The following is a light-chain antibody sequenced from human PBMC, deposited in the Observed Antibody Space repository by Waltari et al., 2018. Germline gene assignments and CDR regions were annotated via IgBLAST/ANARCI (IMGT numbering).Light chain of an antibody. CDR3: YSTDSSVNQVV. CDR2: EDS. V-gene: IGLV3-10*01. Sequence: SYELTQPPSVSVSPGQTATITCSGHALPTSYAYWYQLKSGQAPVLVIYEDSKRPSGIPARFSGFSSGTLVTLTISGAQVEDEADYFCYSTDSSVNQVVFGGGTKLTVL. J-gene: IGLJ2*01. CDR1: ALPTSY.